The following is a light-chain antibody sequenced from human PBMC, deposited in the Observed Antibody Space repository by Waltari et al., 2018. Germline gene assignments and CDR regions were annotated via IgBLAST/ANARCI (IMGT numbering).Light chain of an antibody. V-gene: IGKV3-20*01. J-gene: IGKJ4*01. CDR2: GAS. CDR1: QTVRTTY. Sequence: EIVLTQSPATLSFSPGVRATLSCRASQTVRTTYLAWYQQKPGQAPTLLIYGASSRANGIPDRFRGSGSGTDFSLTISSLEPEDFAEYYWQQYDISPLPFRGWTKVEIK. CDR3: QQYDISPLP.